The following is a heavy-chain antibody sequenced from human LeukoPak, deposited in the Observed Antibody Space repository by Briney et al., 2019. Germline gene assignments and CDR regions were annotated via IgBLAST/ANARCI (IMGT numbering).Heavy chain of an antibody. J-gene: IGHJ3*02. D-gene: IGHD3-22*01. Sequence: PSETLSLTCTVSGGSISSHYWSWVRLPAGKGLEWIGRIYTSGSTNSNPSLKSRVTMSVDTSKNQFSLMLSSVTAADTAVYYCVRGLYDSSTYRAFHIWGQGTMVTVSP. CDR2: IYTSGST. CDR1: GGSISSHY. V-gene: IGHV4-4*07. CDR3: VRGLYDSSTYRAFHI.